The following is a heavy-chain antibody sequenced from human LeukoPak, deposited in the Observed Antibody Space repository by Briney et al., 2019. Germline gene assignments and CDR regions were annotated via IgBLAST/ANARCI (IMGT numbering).Heavy chain of an antibody. D-gene: IGHD2-21*01. J-gene: IGHJ6*03. Sequence: GGSLRLSCAASGFTFSDYYTSWIRQAPGKGLEWVSYISSSGSTIYYADSVKGRFTFSRDNAKNSLYLQMNSLRAEDTAVYYCARVPYCGGDCSLPRYYYYMDVWGKGTTVTVSS. CDR1: GFTFSDYY. CDR2: ISSSGSTI. V-gene: IGHV3-11*04. CDR3: ARVPYCGGDCSLPRYYYYMDV.